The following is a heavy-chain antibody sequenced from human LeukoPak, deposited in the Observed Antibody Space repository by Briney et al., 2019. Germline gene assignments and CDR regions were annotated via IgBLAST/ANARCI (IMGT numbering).Heavy chain of an antibody. J-gene: IGHJ4*02. V-gene: IGHV1-69*05. Sequence: GASVKVSCKASGYTFTGYYMHWVRQAPGQGLEWMGRIIPIFGTANYAQKFQGRVTITTDESTSTAYMELSSLRSEDTAVYYCARAPTLHITGTLEFDYWGQGTLVTVSS. D-gene: IGHD1-20*01. CDR3: ARAPTLHITGTLEFDY. CDR2: IIPIFGTA. CDR1: GYTFTGYY.